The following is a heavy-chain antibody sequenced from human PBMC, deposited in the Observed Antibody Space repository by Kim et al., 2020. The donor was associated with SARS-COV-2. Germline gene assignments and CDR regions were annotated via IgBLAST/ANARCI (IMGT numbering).Heavy chain of an antibody. V-gene: IGHV3-48*02. D-gene: IGHD1-26*01. CDR1: GFTFSTYS. CDR3: ARDQGSLYYFDY. J-gene: IGHJ4*02. Sequence: GGSLRLSCAASGFTFSTYSMNRVRQAPGKGLEWVSYISSGSSTIYYADSVKGRFTISRDNAKNSLYLQMNSLRDEDTAVYYCARDQGSLYYFDYWGQGTLVTVSS. CDR2: ISSGSSTI.